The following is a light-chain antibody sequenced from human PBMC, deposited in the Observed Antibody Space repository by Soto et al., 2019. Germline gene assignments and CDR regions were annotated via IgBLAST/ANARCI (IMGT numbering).Light chain of an antibody. V-gene: IGKV3-20*01. CDR1: QTVNSDY. J-gene: IGKJ2*01. CDR3: QHYDGSPRT. CDR2: GVF. Sequence: ETVLTQSPGNVSLSPGERATLSCTTSQTVNSDYLAWYQQKPGQAPRLLIYGVFNRDTGIPDRFSGSGSGTYFTLTISGLEPEDSAVYYCQHYDGSPRTFGQGTNLEI.